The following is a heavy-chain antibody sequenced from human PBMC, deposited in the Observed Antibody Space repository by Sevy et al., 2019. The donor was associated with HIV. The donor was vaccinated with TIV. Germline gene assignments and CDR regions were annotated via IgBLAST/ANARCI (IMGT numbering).Heavy chain of an antibody. V-gene: IGHV3-49*04. CDR1: GFTFGDYT. Sequence: GSLRLSCTASGFTFGDYTVSWVRQAPGKGLEWVGFIRSKSYGGTIEYAASVKGRFTISKDTSKSIAYLQMNSLKTEDTALYFRTRVEGATDWGMDVWGQGTTVIVSS. CDR3: TRVEGATDWGMDV. CDR2: IRSKSYGGTI. J-gene: IGHJ6*02. D-gene: IGHD1-26*01.